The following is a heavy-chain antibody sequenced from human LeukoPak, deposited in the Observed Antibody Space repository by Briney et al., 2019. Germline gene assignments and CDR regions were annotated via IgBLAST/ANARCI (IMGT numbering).Heavy chain of an antibody. V-gene: IGHV3-53*01. CDR2: FYPGGNT. J-gene: IGHJ4*02. Sequence: GGSLRVSCAVSGINVSSNHMTWVRQAPGKGLEWVSVFYPGGNTYYTDSVKGRFTISRDNSKNTLYLQMNSLRAEDTAVYFCARDYRLSWFDYWGQGTLVTVSS. D-gene: IGHD3-16*02. CDR1: GINVSSNH. CDR3: ARDYRLSWFDY.